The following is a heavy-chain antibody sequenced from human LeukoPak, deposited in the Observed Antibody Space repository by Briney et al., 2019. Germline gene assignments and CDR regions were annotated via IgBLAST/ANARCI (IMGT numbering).Heavy chain of an antibody. CDR3: ARGNFEDVVDY. CDR2: MNPNSGNT. Sequence: ASVRVSCKASGYTFTSYDINWVRQATGQGLEWMGWMNPNSGNTGYAQKFQGRVTITRNTSISTAYMELSSLRSEDTAVHYCARGNFEDVVDYWGQGTLVTVSS. CDR1: GYTFTSYD. J-gene: IGHJ4*02. D-gene: IGHD3-9*01. V-gene: IGHV1-8*03.